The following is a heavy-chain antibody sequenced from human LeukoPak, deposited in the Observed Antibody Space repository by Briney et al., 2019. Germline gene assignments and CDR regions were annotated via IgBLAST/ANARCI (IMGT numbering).Heavy chain of an antibody. V-gene: IGHV4-30-4*08. CDR3: ARVLPYDFWSGPSPYYFDY. J-gene: IGHJ4*02. CDR2: VYYSGST. CDR1: GGSISSGDYY. Sequence: SQTLSLTCTVSGGSISSGDYYWSWIRQPPGKGLEWIGYVYYSGSTYYNPFRKSRVTISVDTSKNQFSLKLSSVTAADTAVYYCARVLPYDFWSGPSPYYFDYWGQGTLVTVSS. D-gene: IGHD3-3*01.